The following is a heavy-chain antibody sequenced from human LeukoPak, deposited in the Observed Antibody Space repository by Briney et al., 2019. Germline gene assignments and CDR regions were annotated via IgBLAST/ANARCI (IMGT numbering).Heavy chain of an antibody. CDR1: GYTFTSYG. J-gene: IGHJ6*03. Sequence: VASVKVSCKAPGYTFTSYGISWVRQAPGQGLEWMGWISAYNGNTNYAQKLQGRVTMTTDTSTSTAYMELRSLRSDDTAVYYCARNDIVVVPAAMPELRPYYMDVWGKGTTVTVSS. V-gene: IGHV1-18*01. CDR2: ISAYNGNT. D-gene: IGHD2-2*01. CDR3: ARNDIVVVPAAMPELRPYYMDV.